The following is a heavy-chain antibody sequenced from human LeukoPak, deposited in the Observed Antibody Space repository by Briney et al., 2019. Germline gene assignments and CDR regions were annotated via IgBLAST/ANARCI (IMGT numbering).Heavy chain of an antibody. Sequence: NTSQTLSLTCTVSGGSISSGGYYWSWIRQHPGKGLEWIGYIYYSGSTNYNPSLKSRVTISVDTSKNQFSLKLSSVTAADTAVYYCARRSGSYIDYWGQGTLVTVSS. V-gene: IGHV4-31*03. CDR3: ARRSGSYIDY. D-gene: IGHD1-26*01. CDR2: IYYSGST. J-gene: IGHJ4*02. CDR1: GGSISSGGYY.